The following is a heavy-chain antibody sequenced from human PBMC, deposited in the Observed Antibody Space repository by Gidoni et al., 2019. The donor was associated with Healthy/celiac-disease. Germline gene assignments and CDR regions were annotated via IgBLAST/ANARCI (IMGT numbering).Heavy chain of an antibody. CDR3: ARDPANRDGYNEFDY. CDR2: ISGYNGNT. CDR1: GYTFTSYG. V-gene: IGHV1-18*04. J-gene: IGHJ4*02. Sequence: QVQLVQSGAEVKKPGASVKVSCKASGYTFTSYGISWVRQAPGQGLEWMGWISGYNGNTNYAQNLQGRVTLTTDTSTSTAYMELRSLTSDDTAVYYCARDPANRDGYNEFDYWGQGTLVTVSS. D-gene: IGHD5-12*01.